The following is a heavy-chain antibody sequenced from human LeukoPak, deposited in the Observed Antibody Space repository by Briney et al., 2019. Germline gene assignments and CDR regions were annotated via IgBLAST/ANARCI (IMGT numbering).Heavy chain of an antibody. Sequence: QPGRSLRLSCAASGFTFDDYAMHWVRQAPGKGLEWVSGISWNSGSIGYADSVKGRFTISRDNAKNSLYLQMNSLRAEDTALYYCAKDLWLTGRGQGTLVTVSS. J-gene: IGHJ4*02. CDR2: ISWNSGSI. CDR1: GFTFDDYA. V-gene: IGHV3-9*01. CDR3: AKDLWLTG. D-gene: IGHD6-19*01.